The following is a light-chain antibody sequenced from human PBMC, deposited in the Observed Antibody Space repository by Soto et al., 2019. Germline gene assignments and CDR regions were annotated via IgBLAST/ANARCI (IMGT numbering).Light chain of an antibody. CDR1: QSVYHGSYYANY. V-gene: IGKV4-1*01. J-gene: IGKJ2*01. CDR3: QQYYNTPHP. CDR2: WAS. Sequence: DIVMTQSPDSLAVSLGERATINCKSSQSVYHGSYYANYYISWYQQKPGQPPKLLIYWASTRESGVPDRFSASGSGTDFTLTISSLQAEDVAIYYCQQYYNTPHPFGQGTRLEIK.